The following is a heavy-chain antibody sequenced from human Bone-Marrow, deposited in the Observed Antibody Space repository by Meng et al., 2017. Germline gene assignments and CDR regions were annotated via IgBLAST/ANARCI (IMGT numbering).Heavy chain of an antibody. V-gene: IGHV4-31*01. CDR1: GGFISSGGYY. CDR3: ARGRYSYGHHAFDL. Sequence: LRLSCTVSGGFISSGGYYWSWIRQHPGKGLEWIGYIYYSGSTCYNPSLKSLVTISVDTSKNQFSLKLSSVTAAVTAVYYCARGRYSYGHHAFDLWGQGTMVTFSS. J-gene: IGHJ3*01. CDR2: IYYSGST. D-gene: IGHD5-18*01.